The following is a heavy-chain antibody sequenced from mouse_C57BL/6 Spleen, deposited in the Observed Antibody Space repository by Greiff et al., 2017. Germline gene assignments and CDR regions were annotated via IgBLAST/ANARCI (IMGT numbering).Heavy chain of an antibody. CDR2: ISSGGSYT. CDR1: GFTFSSYG. V-gene: IGHV5-6*01. J-gene: IGHJ2*01. Sequence: EVHLVESGGDLVKPGGSLKLSCAASGFTFSSYGMSWVRQTPDKRLEWVATISSGGSYTYYPDSVKGPFTISRDNAKNTLYLQMSSLKSEDTAMYYCARVYGSSYYFDYWGQGTTLTVSS. CDR3: ARVYGSSYYFDY. D-gene: IGHD1-1*01.